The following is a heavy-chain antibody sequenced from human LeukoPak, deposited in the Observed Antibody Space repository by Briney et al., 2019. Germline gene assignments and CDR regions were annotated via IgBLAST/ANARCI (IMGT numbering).Heavy chain of an antibody. D-gene: IGHD3-10*01. CDR2: ISSSGSTI. Sequence: GGSLRLSCAASGFTFSSYEMNWVRQAPGKGLEWVSYISSSGSTIYYADSVKGRFTISRDNAKNSLYLQMNSLRVEDSALYYCARGYYGSGSYYMGNYWGQGTLVTVSS. CDR3: ARGYYGSGSYYMGNY. CDR1: GFTFSSYE. J-gene: IGHJ4*02. V-gene: IGHV3-48*03.